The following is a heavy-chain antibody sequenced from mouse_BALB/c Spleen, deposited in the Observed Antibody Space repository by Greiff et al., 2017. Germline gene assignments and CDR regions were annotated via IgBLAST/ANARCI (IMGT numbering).Heavy chain of an antibody. CDR3: ARDGNYLAWFAY. V-gene: IGHV5-6-5*01. Sequence: EVMLVESGGGLVKPGGSLKLSCAASGFTFSSYAMSWVRQTPEKRLEWVASISSGGSTYYPDSVKGRFTISRDNARNILYLQMSSLRSEDTAMYYCARDGNYLAWFAYWGQGTLVTVSA. J-gene: IGHJ3*01. CDR1: GFTFSSYA. D-gene: IGHD2-1*01. CDR2: ISSGGST.